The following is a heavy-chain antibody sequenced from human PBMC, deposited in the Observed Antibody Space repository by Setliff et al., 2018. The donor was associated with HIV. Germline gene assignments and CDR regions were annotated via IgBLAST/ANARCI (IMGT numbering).Heavy chain of an antibody. Sequence: ASVKVSCKTSGYTYTDSRITWVRQAPGQGLEWMGWIDPFKGNTKYAQKFQGRVTMITDTSTNTAYMELNSLRSDDTAVYYCARYRDSSDQGFYYMDVWGKGTTVTVSS. CDR2: IDPFKGNT. D-gene: IGHD3-22*01. CDR1: GYTYTDSR. J-gene: IGHJ6*03. V-gene: IGHV1-18*04. CDR3: ARYRDSSDQGFYYMDV.